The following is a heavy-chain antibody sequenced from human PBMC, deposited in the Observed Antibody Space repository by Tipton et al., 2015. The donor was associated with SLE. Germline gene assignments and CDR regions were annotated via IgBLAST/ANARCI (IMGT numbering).Heavy chain of an antibody. V-gene: IGHV4-30-2*01. CDR3: AREEVTGTHFDY. Sequence: TLSLTCAVSGGSISSGGYSWSWIRQPPGKGLEWIGYIYHSGSTYYNPSLKSRVTISVDMSKNQFSLKLSSVTAADTAVYYCAREEVTGTHFDYWGQGTPVTVSS. CDR2: IYHSGST. D-gene: IGHD1-20*01. J-gene: IGHJ4*02. CDR1: GGSISSGGYS.